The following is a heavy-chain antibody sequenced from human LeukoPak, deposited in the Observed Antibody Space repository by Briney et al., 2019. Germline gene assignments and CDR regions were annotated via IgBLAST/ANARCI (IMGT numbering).Heavy chain of an antibody. Sequence: SVKVSCKASGGTFSSYAISWVRQAPGQGLEWMGRIIPILGIANYAQKFQGRVTITADKSTSTAYMELSSLRSEDTAVYYCARGRAFHYYDSPFDPWGQGTLVTVSS. CDR3: ARGRAFHYYDSPFDP. V-gene: IGHV1-69*04. J-gene: IGHJ5*02. CDR1: GGTFSSYA. CDR2: IIPILGIA. D-gene: IGHD3-22*01.